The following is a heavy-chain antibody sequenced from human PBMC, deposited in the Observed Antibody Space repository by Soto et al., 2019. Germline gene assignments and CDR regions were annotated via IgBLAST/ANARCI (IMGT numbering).Heavy chain of an antibody. J-gene: IGHJ6*03. V-gene: IGHV4-59*08. CDR3: ARLSLFGGYYYYYYMDV. Sequence: SSETLSLTCTVSGGSISSYYWSWIRQPPGKGLEWIGYIYYSGSTNYNPSLKSRVTISVDTSKNQFSLKLSSVTAADTAVYYCARLSLFGGYYYYYYMDVWGKGTTVTVSS. CDR1: GGSISSYY. CDR2: IYYSGST. D-gene: IGHD2-21*01.